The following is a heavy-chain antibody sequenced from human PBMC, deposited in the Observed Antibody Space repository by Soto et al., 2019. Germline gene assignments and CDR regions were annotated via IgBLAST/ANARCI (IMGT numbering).Heavy chain of an antibody. CDR3: VRDRALDSSGHWFDT. D-gene: IGHD3-22*01. J-gene: IGHJ5*02. CDR1: GRPVSSGGYY. CDR2: IYHIGSP. V-gene: IGHV4-31*03. Sequence: LSLTCTVSGRPVSSGGYYWTWIRQHPGRGLEWIGYIYHIGSPYYNPSLENRVTISLDTSKNQFSLNLTSVTAADTAIYYCVRDRALDSSGHWFDTWGQGTLVTVSS.